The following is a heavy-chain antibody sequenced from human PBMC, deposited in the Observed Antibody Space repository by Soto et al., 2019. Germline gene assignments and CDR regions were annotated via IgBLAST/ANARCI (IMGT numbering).Heavy chain of an antibody. V-gene: IGHV3-33*01. CDR3: ARGASIAAYRTQFDY. CDR2: IWYDGSNK. Sequence: GGSLRLSCAASGFTFSSYGMHWVRQAPGKGLEWVAVIWYDGSNKYYADSVKGRFTISRDNSKNTLYLQMNSLRAEETAVYYCARGASIAAYRTQFDYWGQGTLVTVSS. D-gene: IGHD6-6*01. J-gene: IGHJ4*02. CDR1: GFTFSSYG.